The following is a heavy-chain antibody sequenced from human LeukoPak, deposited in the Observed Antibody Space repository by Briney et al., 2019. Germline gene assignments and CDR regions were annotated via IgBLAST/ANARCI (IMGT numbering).Heavy chain of an antibody. J-gene: IGHJ4*02. CDR3: ARGLVVAPQQLVQGTPIDY. Sequence: KSGGSLGLSCAASGFTFSSYSMNWVRQAPGKGLEWVSSISSSSSYIYYADSVKGRFTISRDNAKNSLYLQMNSLRAEDTAVYYCARGLVVAPQQLVQGTPIDYWGQGTLVTVSS. D-gene: IGHD6-13*01. CDR2: ISSSSSYI. V-gene: IGHV3-21*01. CDR1: GFTFSSYS.